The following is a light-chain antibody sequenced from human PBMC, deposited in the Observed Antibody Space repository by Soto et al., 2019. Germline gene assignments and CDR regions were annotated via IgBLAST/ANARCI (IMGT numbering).Light chain of an antibody. CDR2: GAS. Sequence: ESVLTQSPGTLSLSPGERATLSCRASQSVSSYLAWYQQKPGQAPRLLIYGASSRATGSPDRFSGGGSGTDFTLTISRLEPEDFAVYYCQQYGYSPITLGQGTRLEI. CDR3: QQYGYSPIT. CDR1: QSVSSY. J-gene: IGKJ5*01. V-gene: IGKV3-20*01.